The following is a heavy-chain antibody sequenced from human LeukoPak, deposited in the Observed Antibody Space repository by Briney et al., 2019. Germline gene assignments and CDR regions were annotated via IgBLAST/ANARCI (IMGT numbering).Heavy chain of an antibody. Sequence: SETLSLTCTVSGGSIGSRDFYWGWIRQPPGKGLEWIGGIYYSGSTYYSPSLKSRVTISVDTSKNQFSLKLRSVTAADTAVYYCARQGLWRYASYWGQGSLVTVSS. J-gene: IGHJ4*02. CDR2: IYYSGST. D-gene: IGHD3-16*01. CDR3: ARQGLWRYASY. CDR1: GGSIGSRDFY. V-gene: IGHV4-39*01.